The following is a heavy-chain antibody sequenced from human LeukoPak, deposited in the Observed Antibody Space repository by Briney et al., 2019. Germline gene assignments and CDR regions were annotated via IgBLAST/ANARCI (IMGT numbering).Heavy chain of an antibody. CDR1: GYTFTGYY. CDR3: ARYDSTVNWFDP. Sequence: ASVKVSCKASGYTFTGYYIHWVRQAPGQGLEWMGWINPNSGGTNCAQRFQGRVTVTRDTSISTAYMGLSRLRSDDTAFYYCARYDSTVNWFDPWGQGTLVTVSS. CDR2: INPNSGGT. J-gene: IGHJ5*02. D-gene: IGHD3-22*01. V-gene: IGHV1-2*02.